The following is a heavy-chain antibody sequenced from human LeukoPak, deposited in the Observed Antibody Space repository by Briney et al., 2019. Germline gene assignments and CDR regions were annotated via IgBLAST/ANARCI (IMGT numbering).Heavy chain of an antibody. CDR3: ARSSQWLVLPYFDY. J-gene: IGHJ4*02. D-gene: IGHD6-19*01. V-gene: IGHV1-18*01. CDR2: ISAYNGNT. CDR1: GYTFTSYG. Sequence: ASVKVSCKASGYTFTSYGISWVRQAPGQGLEWMGWISAYNGNTNYAQKLQGRVTMTTDTSASTAYMELSSLRSEDTAVYYCARSSQWLVLPYFDYWGQGTLVTVSS.